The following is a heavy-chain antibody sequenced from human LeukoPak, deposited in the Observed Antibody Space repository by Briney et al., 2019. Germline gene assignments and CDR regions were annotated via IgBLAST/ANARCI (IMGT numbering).Heavy chain of an antibody. CDR3: ASPVGYCSSTSCYGGRVRYDYGMDV. V-gene: IGHV1-69*04. D-gene: IGHD2-2*01. CDR1: GCTFSSYA. Sequence: AVTVTLKCSGCTFSSYAFSWVRQPPAQGLEWMGSIIPILCIENSAQKLQGRVKITADKSTSAAYMELSSLRSEDTAVYYCASPVGYCSSTSCYGGRVRYDYGMDVWGESTTVTVP. CDR2: IIPILCIE. J-gene: IGHJ6*02.